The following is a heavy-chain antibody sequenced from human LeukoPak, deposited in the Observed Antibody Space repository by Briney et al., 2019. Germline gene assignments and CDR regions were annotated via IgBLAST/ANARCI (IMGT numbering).Heavy chain of an antibody. CDR1: GFTVSINY. V-gene: IGHV3-53*01. J-gene: IGHJ6*03. CDR2: IYSGGST. D-gene: IGHD6-19*01. Sequence: GGSLRLSCAASGFTVSINYMSWVRQAPGKGLEWVSVIYSGGSTYYADSVKGRFTISRDNSKNTLYLQMNSLRAEDTAVYYCARDGTGYSSGWYLYMDVWGKGTRVTVSS. CDR3: ARDGTGYSSGWYLYMDV.